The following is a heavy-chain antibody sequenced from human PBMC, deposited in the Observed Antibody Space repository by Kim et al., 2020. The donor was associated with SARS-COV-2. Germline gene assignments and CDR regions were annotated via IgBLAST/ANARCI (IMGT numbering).Heavy chain of an antibody. CDR2: IYYSGST. CDR1: GGSISSSSYY. Sequence: SETLSLTCTVSGGSISSSSYYWGWIRQPPGKGLEWIGSIYYSGSTYYNPSLKSRVTISVDTSKNQFSLKLSSVTAADTAVYYCARDHPITIFGVVIQYYFDYWGQGTLVTVSS. V-gene: IGHV4-39*07. CDR3: ARDHPITIFGVVIQYYFDY. D-gene: IGHD3-3*01. J-gene: IGHJ4*02.